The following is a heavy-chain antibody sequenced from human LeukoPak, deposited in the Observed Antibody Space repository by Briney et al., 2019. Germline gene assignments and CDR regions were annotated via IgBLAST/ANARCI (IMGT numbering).Heavy chain of an antibody. CDR2: IYYTGST. J-gene: IGHJ4*02. D-gene: IGHD4-17*01. CDR1: GGSISSYY. CDR3: ARALSPCDYGDLRFDY. V-gene: IGHV4-59*08. Sequence: SETLSLTCTVSGGSISSYYWSWIRQPPGKGLEWIGYIYYTGSTNYNPSLKSRVTISVDTSKNQFSLKLSSVTAADTAVYYCARALSPCDYGDLRFDYWGQGTLVTVSS.